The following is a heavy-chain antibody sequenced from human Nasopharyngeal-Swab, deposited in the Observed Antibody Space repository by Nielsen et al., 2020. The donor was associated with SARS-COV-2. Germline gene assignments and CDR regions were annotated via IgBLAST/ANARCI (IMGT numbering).Heavy chain of an antibody. J-gene: IGHJ4*02. Sequence: GESLKISCAASGFTFSTYSMIWVRQAPAKGLEWVSRISSSVSYIYYADSVKGRFTISRDNAKNALYLQMSRLRAEDTAVYYCARLPSAWGRRDFDYWGQGTLVTVSS. D-gene: IGHD6-19*01. CDR3: ARLPSAWGRRDFDY. V-gene: IGHV3-21*06. CDR1: GFTFSTYS. CDR2: ISSSVSYI.